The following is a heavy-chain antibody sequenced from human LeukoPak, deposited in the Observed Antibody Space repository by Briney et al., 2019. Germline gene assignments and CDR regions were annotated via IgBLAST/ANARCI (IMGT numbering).Heavy chain of an antibody. Sequence: GGSLRLSCAVSGFTFSSYTMNWLRQAPGKGLEWVSSISSSSSYIYYADSVKGRFTISRDNAQNALYLQINRLRAEETAVYYCARDRGKQRGYYYYYMDVWGKGTTVTVSS. D-gene: IGHD1/OR15-1a*01. CDR1: GFTFSSYT. V-gene: IGHV3-21*01. J-gene: IGHJ6*03. CDR2: ISSSSSYI. CDR3: ARDRGKQRGYYYYYMDV.